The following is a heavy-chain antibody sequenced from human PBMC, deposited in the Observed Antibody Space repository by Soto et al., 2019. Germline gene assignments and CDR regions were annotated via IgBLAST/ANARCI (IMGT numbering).Heavy chain of an antibody. Sequence: EVQLVESGGGLVKPGGSLRLSCAASGFTFSSYSMNWVRQAPGKGLEWVSSISSSSSYIYYADSVKGRFTIYRDNAKNSLYLQMNSLRAEDTAVYYWAREVSKYSGYDFDYWGQGTLVTVSS. J-gene: IGHJ4*02. V-gene: IGHV3-21*01. D-gene: IGHD5-12*01. CDR2: ISSSSSYI. CDR1: GFTFSSYS. CDR3: AREVSKYSGYDFDY.